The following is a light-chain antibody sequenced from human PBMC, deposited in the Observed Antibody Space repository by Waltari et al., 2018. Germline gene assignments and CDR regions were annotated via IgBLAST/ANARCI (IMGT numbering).Light chain of an antibody. V-gene: IGKV3-20*01. CDR2: SAS. CDR1: QRLITIA. Sequence: WRASQRLITIAVAGYQQNAGQVPRLRICSASNRAPGIPDRFSGSGSGTDFALTISSLEPEDSAMYYCQQYDGAVVTFGGGTKVEIK. CDR3: QQYDGAVVT. J-gene: IGKJ4*01.